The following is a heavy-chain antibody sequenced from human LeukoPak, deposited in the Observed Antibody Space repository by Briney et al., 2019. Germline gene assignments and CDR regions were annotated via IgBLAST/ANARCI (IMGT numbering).Heavy chain of an antibody. CDR3: AKDRYSSGYYYLDY. Sequence: GRSLRLSCAASGFTFDDYAMHWVRQAPGKGLEWVSGISWNSGSTGYADSVKGRFTISRDNAKNSLYLQMNSLRAEDTALYYCAKDRYSSGYYYLDYWGQGTLVTVSS. CDR2: ISWNSGST. D-gene: IGHD3-22*01. J-gene: IGHJ4*02. CDR1: GFTFDDYA. V-gene: IGHV3-9*01.